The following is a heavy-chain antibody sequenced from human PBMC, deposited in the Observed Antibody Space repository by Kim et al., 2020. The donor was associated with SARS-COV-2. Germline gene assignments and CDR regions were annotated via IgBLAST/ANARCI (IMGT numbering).Heavy chain of an antibody. CDR2: T. J-gene: IGHJ5*02. Sequence: TSYAQKFQGRVTMTRDTSTSTVYMELSSLRSEDTAVYYCARDITTGWFDPWGQGTLVTVSS. CDR3: ARDITTGWFDP. D-gene: IGHD3-3*01. V-gene: IGHV1-46*01.